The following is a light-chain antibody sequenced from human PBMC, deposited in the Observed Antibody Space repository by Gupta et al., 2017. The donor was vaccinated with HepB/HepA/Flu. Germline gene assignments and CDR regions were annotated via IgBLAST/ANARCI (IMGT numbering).Light chain of an antibody. J-gene: IGLJ2*01. Sequence: HSALTQPPSVSGSPGQSVTISCTGTSSDVGSYNRVSWYQQPPGTAPKLMIYEVSNRPSGVPDRFSGSKSGNTASLTISGLQAEDEADYYCSSYTSSSTVFGGGTKLTVL. CDR3: SSYTSSSTV. CDR1: SSDVGSYNR. CDR2: EVS. V-gene: IGLV2-18*02.